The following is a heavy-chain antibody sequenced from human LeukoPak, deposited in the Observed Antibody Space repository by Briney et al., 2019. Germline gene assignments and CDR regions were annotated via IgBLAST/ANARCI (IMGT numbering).Heavy chain of an antibody. CDR1: GYTFTSYG. CDR2: ISAYNGNT. J-gene: IGHJ1*01. D-gene: IGHD3-10*01. Sequence: GASVKVSCKASGYTFTSYGISWVRQAPGRGLEWMGWISAYNGNTNYAQKLQGRVTMTTDTSTSAAYMELRSLRPDDTAVYYCARDYTGVLWFGDHPQYFQHWGQGTLVTVSS. V-gene: IGHV1-18*01. CDR3: ARDYTGVLWFGDHPQYFQH.